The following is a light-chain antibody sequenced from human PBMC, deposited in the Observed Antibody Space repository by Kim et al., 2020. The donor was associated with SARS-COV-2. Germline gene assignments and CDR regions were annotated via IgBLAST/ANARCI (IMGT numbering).Light chain of an antibody. CDR1: QGISSW. Sequence: SASVGDRVTITCRASQGISSWLAWYQQKPGKAPKLLIYKASNLESGVPSRFSGSESGTEFTLTISSLQPDDFATYYCQQYNSHSYTFGQGTKLEI. CDR3: QQYNSHSYT. V-gene: IGKV1-5*03. CDR2: KAS. J-gene: IGKJ2*01.